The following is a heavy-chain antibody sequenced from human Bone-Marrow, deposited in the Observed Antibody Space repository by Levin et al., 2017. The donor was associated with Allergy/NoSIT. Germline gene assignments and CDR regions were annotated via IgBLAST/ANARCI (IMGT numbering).Heavy chain of an antibody. CDR3: ARESGYAARLDY. V-gene: IGHV4-61*02. CDR2: IYTSGST. CDR1: GGSISSGSYY. Sequence: SSETLSLTCTVSGGSISSGSYYWTWIRQPAGTGLEWIGRIYTSGSTNYSPSLKSRVTISADTSKNQVSLRLTSVTAADTAMYYCARESGYAARLDYWGQGTLVTVSS. J-gene: IGHJ4*02. D-gene: IGHD3-16*01.